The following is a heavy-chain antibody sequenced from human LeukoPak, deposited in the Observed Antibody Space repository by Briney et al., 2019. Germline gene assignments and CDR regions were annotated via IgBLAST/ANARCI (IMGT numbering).Heavy chain of an antibody. CDR1: GYTFTGYY. CDR2: INPNSGGT. J-gene: IGHJ4*02. V-gene: IGHV1-2*02. CDR3: AIAPSLGELLAFDY. Sequence: ASVKVSCKASGYTFTGYYMHWVRQAPGQGLEWMGWINPNSGGTNYAQKFQGRVTMTRDTPISTAYMELSRLRSDDTAVYYCAIAPSLGELLAFDYWGQGTLVTVSS. D-gene: IGHD3-10*01.